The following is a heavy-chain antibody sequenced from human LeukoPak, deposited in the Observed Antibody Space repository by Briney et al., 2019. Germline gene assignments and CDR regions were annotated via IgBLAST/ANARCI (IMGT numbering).Heavy chain of an antibody. CDR1: GVTFSGDA. V-gene: IGHV3-23*01. Sequence: GGSLRLSCAVSGVTFSGDAMSWVRQAPGKGLEWVSAISGSGGSTYYADSVKGRFTISRDNSSNTLYLQMNSLRAVDTAVYYCAKGVVAAAMRGGFDYWGQGTLVTVSS. CDR3: AKGVVAAAMRGGFDY. J-gene: IGHJ4*02. D-gene: IGHD2-2*01. CDR2: ISGSGGST.